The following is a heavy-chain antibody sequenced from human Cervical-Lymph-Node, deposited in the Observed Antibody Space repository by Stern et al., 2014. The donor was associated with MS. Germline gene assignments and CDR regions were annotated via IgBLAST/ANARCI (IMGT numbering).Heavy chain of an antibody. V-gene: IGHV5-51*01. CDR3: ARAMVVTAHLSFDI. J-gene: IGHJ4*02. D-gene: IGHD2-21*02. CDR2: IYPGDSDT. Sequence: EVQLVESGAEVKKPGESLKISCKGSGNSFTTYYIGWGRQMPGKGLEWKGGIYPGDSDTRYSPSFQGQVTISADKSISTASLQWSSLQASDTAMYYCARAMVVTAHLSFDIWGQGTLVTVSS. CDR1: GNSFTTYY.